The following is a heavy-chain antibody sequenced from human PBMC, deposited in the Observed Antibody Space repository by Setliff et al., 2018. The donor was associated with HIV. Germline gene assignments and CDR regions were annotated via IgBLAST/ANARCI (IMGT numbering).Heavy chain of an antibody. J-gene: IGHJ3*02. Sequence: SEPLSLTCTVSGGSISSSSHYWGWIRQPPGKGLEWIGSIYYSGSTYYNPSLKSRVTISVDTSKNQFSLKLSSVTAAATAVYYCARRQQLWLLYAFDIWGQGTMVTVSS. CDR3: ARRQQLWLLYAFDI. CDR2: IYYSGST. CDR1: GGSISSSSHY. V-gene: IGHV4-39*01. D-gene: IGHD5-18*01.